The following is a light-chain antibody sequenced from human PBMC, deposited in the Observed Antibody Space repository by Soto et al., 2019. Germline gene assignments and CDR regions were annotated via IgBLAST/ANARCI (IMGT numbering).Light chain of an antibody. CDR1: QSVSRR. V-gene: IGKV1-5*01. CDR3: QTYNSYSLHT. Sequence: DIQMTQSPSTLSASVGDRITITCRASQSVSRRLAWFQQKPGKAPKLLIYDASSLESGVPSRFSGRGSGTEFTLPLSSLQPDDCATYYCQTYNSYSLHTFGQGSKVDIK. CDR2: DAS. J-gene: IGKJ2*01.